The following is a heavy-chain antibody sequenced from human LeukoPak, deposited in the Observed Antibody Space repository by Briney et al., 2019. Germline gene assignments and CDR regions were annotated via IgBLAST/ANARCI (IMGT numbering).Heavy chain of an antibody. V-gene: IGHV4-31*03. Sequence: SQTLSLTCTVPGGSISSGGYYWSWIRQHPGKGLEWIGYIYYSGSTYYNPSLKSRVTISVDTSKNQFSLKLSSVTAADTAVYYFARRVVVAAIFDYWGQGTLVTVSS. CDR3: ARRVVVAAIFDY. CDR1: GGSISSGGYY. D-gene: IGHD2-15*01. CDR2: IYYSGST. J-gene: IGHJ4*02.